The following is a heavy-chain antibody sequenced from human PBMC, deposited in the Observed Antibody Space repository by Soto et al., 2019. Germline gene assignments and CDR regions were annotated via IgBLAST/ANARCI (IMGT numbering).Heavy chain of an antibody. CDR2: TYYRSQWFN. D-gene: IGHD6-13*01. CDR3: ARLIGTSWFVG. CDR1: GDSVSSNIVT. V-gene: IGHV6-1*01. J-gene: IGHJ4*02. Sequence: QVQLLQSGPGLVKPSQTLSLTCAISGDSVSSNIVTWDWIRQSPSRGLEWLGRTYYRSQWFNDYEVSVKSRMTINADTSKNQFSLQLNYVTPEDTAVYYCARLIGTSWFVGWGQGTPVTVSS.